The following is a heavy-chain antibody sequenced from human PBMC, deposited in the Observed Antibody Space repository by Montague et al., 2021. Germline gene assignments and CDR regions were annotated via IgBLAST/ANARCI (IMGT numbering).Heavy chain of an antibody. D-gene: IGHD7-27*01. CDR3: ARRLGIRAPFDY. CDR2: IYDSGTT. Sequence: SETLSLTCTVTGGSISEFYWGWIRQSPEKGLEWIGYIYDSGTTSYNPSLKSRVTISADTSMNQFSLNLRSVTAADTAVYFCARRLGIRAPFDYWGQGTLVTVSS. V-gene: IGHV4-59*08. J-gene: IGHJ4*02. CDR1: GGSISEFY.